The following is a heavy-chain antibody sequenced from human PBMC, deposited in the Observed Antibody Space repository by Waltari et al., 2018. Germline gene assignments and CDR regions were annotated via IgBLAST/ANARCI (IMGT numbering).Heavy chain of an antibody. D-gene: IGHD5-18*01. CDR3: AKHGYSYGWAFDY. CDR2: ISYDGSNK. J-gene: IGHJ4*02. Sequence: QVQLVESGGGVVQPGRSLRLSCAASGFTFSSYGMPWVRQAPGKGLEWVAVISYDGSNKYYADSVKGRFTISRDNSKNTLYLQMNSLRAEDTAVYYCAKHGYSYGWAFDYWGQGTLVTVSS. V-gene: IGHV3-30*18. CDR1: GFTFSSYG.